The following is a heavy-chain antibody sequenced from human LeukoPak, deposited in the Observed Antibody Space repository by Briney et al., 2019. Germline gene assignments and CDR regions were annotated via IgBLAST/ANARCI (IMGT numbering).Heavy chain of an antibody. V-gene: IGHV3-7*01. J-gene: IGHJ6*03. CDR3: ARGYSYGMYYMDV. CDR1: GFTFSSYW. D-gene: IGHD5-18*01. CDR2: IKQDGSEK. Sequence: PGGSLRLSCAASGFTFSSYWMSWVRQAPGKGLEWVANIKQDGSEKYYVDSVKGRFTISRDNAKNSLYLQMNSLRAEDTAVYYCARGYSYGMYYMDVWGKGTTVTVSS.